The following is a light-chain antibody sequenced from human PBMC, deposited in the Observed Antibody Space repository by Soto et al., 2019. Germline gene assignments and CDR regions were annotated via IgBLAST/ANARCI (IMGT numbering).Light chain of an antibody. CDR3: QQYDNLPRT. Sequence: DIQMTQSPSSLSASVGDRVTITCQASQDIVNYLNWYQQTRGKAPKIXIYDASNLETGVPSRFSGSGAGTDCTCTISSLQPEDIETDYCQQYDNLPRTFGGGTKVDIK. V-gene: IGKV1-33*01. CDR2: DAS. J-gene: IGKJ4*01. CDR1: QDIVNY.